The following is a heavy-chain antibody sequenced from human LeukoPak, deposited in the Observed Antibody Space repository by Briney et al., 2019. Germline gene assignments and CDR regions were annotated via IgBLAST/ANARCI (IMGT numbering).Heavy chain of an antibody. CDR1: GYTFTSYG. Sequence: ASVKVSCKASGYTFTSYGISWVRQAPGQGLEWMGWISAYNGNTNYTQKFQGRVTITADKSTSTAYMELSSLRSEDTAVYYCARLGDDNDSSGWFDPWGQGTLVTVSS. D-gene: IGHD3-22*01. V-gene: IGHV1-18*01. CDR2: ISAYNGNT. J-gene: IGHJ5*02. CDR3: ARLGDDNDSSGWFDP.